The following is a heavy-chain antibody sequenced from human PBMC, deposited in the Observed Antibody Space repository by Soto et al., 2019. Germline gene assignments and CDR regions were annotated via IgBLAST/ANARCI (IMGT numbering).Heavy chain of an antibody. Sequence: EVQLVESGGGLVKPGGSLRLSCAASGFTFSSYSMNWVRQAPGKGLEWVSSISSSSSYIYYADSVKGRFTISRDNAKNSLYLQMNSLRAEDTAVYYCARDVVPAAIKDYYYYGMDVWGQGTTVTVSS. CDR3: ARDVVPAAIKDYYYYGMDV. CDR2: ISSSSSYI. J-gene: IGHJ6*02. D-gene: IGHD2-2*02. CDR1: GFTFSSYS. V-gene: IGHV3-21*01.